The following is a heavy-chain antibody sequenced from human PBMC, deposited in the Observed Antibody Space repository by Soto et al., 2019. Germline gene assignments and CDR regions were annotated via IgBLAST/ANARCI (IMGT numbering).Heavy chain of an antibody. CDR1: GFTFSSYA. J-gene: IGHJ3*02. D-gene: IGHD1-26*01. CDR2: IRGSGGST. V-gene: IGHV3-23*01. CDR3: ATFLLVGYFDI. Sequence: PGGSLRLSCAASGFTFSSYAMSWVRQAPGKGLEWVSAIRGSGGSTYYADSVKGRFTISRDNTKNTLSLQINTLRAEDTAVYYCATFLLVGYFDICGQGTMVTVSS.